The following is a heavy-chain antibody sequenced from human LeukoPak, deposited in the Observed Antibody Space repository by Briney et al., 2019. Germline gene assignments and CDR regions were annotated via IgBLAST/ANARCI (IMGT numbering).Heavy chain of an antibody. V-gene: IGHV1-46*01. J-gene: IGHJ5*02. D-gene: IGHD3-16*01. CDR3: ARDNSVGDVAWWFDP. Sequence: ASVKVSCKASGYSFTSHYMHWVRQAPGQGLEWLGLINPSGSSTLYAQKFQGRVTMTRDMSTTTDYMELSSLRSEDTAVYYCARDNSVGDVAWWFDPWGQGTLVTISS. CDR2: INPSGSST. CDR1: GYSFTSHY.